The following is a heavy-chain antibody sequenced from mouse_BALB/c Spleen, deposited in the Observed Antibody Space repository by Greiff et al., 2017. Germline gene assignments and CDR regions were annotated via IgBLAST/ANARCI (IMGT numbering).Heavy chain of an antibody. CDR3: AREGGYVGWFAY. D-gene: IGHD2-2*01. CDR2: INSNGGST. J-gene: IGHJ3*01. CDR1: GFTFSSYG. Sequence: EVMLVESGGGLVQPGGSLKLSCAASGFTFSSYGMSWVRQTPDKRLELVATINSNGGSTYYPDSVKGRFTISRDNAKNTLYLQMRSLKCEDTAMYYCAREGGYVGWFAYWGQGTLVTVSA. V-gene: IGHV5-6-3*01.